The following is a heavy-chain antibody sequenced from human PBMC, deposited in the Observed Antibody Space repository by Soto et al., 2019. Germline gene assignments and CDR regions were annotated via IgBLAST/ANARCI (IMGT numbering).Heavy chain of an antibody. J-gene: IGHJ4*02. V-gene: IGHV3-33*01. CDR3: ARDASSGWYYFDY. CDR1: GFTFSSYG. CDR2: IWYDGSNK. D-gene: IGHD6-19*01. Sequence: GGSLRLSCAASGFTFSSYGMHWVRQAPGKGLEWVAVIWYDGSNKYYADSVKGRFTISRDNSKNTLYLQMNSLRAEDTGVYYFARDASSGWYYFDYWGQGTLVTVSS.